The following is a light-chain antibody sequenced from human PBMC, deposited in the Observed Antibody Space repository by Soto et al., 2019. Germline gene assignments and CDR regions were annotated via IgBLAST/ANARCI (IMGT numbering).Light chain of an antibody. CDR1: QSVSSSY. V-gene: IGKV3-20*01. J-gene: IGKJ1*01. CDR2: GAS. Sequence: EIVLTQSPGTLSLSPGERATLSCRASQSVSSSYLAWYQKKLGPAPRLLIYGASSRATGITDRFSGSGSETDFTLTISRLEPEDFAVYYCQQYGSSPWTFGQGTKVEIK. CDR3: QQYGSSPWT.